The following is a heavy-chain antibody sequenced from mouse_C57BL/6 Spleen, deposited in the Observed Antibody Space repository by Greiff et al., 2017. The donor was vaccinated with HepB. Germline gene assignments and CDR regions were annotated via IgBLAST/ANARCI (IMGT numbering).Heavy chain of an antibody. V-gene: IGHV10-3*01. CDR3: VRWLLRGDAMDY. D-gene: IGHD2-3*01. CDR1: GFTFNTYA. CDR2: IRSKSSNYAT. J-gene: IGHJ4*01. Sequence: EVQVVESGGGLVQPKGSLKLSCAASGFTFNTYAMHWVRQAPGKGLDWVARIRSKSSNYATYYADSVKDRFTISSDDSQSMLYLQMNNLKTEDTAMYYCVRWLLRGDAMDYWGQGTSVTVSS.